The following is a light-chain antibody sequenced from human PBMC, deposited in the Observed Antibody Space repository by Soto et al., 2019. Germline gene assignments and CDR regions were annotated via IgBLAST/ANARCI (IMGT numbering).Light chain of an antibody. CDR3: QHYDTSPPIT. J-gene: IGKJ5*01. CDR1: QSISSY. V-gene: IGKV1-39*01. Sequence: DIQMTQSPSSLSASVGDRVTITCRASQSISSYLNWYQQKPGKAPKLLIYAASSVQSGVPSRFSGSGSGTDFSLTVSRLEPEDCAVYYCQHYDTSPPITFGRGTRLEI. CDR2: AAS.